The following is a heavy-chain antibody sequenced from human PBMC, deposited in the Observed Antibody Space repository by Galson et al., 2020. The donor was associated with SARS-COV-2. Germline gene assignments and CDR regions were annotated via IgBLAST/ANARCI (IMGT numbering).Heavy chain of an antibody. Sequence: GGPLRLSCAASGFTFSSYAMHWVRQAPGKGLEWVAVISYDGSNKYYADSVKGRFTISRDNSKNTLYLQMNSLRAEDTAVYYCARDISNDYGDLDLDYWGQGTLVTVSS. J-gene: IGHJ4*02. CDR1: GFTFSSYA. V-gene: IGHV3-30*04. D-gene: IGHD4-17*01. CDR2: ISYDGSNK. CDR3: ARDISNDYGDLDLDY.